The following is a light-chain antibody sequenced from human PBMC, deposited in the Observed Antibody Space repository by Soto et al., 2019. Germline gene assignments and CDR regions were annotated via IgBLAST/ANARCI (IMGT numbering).Light chain of an antibody. Sequence: DIVMTQSPDSLAVSLGERATINCKSSQSVLYSSNNKNYLAWYQQRPGQPPKLVIYWVSTRESGVPDRFSGSGSGTDFTLTITSLQAEDVAVYYCQQYESTPPTFGQGTKLEIK. CDR1: QSVLYSSNNKNY. CDR3: QQYESTPPT. CDR2: WVS. J-gene: IGKJ2*01. V-gene: IGKV4-1*01.